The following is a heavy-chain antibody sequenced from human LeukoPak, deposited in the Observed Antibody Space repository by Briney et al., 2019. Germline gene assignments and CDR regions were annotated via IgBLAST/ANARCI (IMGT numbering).Heavy chain of an antibody. D-gene: IGHD3-10*01. CDR3: AKDTRMLWFGELLS. V-gene: IGHV3-30*18. CDR2: ISYDGSNK. Sequence: GGSLRLSCAASGFTFSSYGMHWVRQAPGKGLEWVAVISYDGSNKYYADSVKGRFTISRDNSKNTLYLQMNSLRAEDTAVYYCAKDTRMLWFGELLSWGQGTLVTVSS. J-gene: IGHJ5*02. CDR1: GFTFSSYG.